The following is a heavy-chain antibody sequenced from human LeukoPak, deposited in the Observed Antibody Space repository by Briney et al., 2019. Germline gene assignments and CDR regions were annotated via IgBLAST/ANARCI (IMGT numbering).Heavy chain of an antibody. Sequence: ASVKVSCKASGYTSTSYGISWVRQAPGQGLEWMGWISAYNGNTNYAQKLQGRVTMTTDTSTSTAYMELRSLRSDDTAVYYCARVGLGYCSSTSCYEFDYWGQGTLVTVSS. CDR3: ARVGLGYCSSTSCYEFDY. CDR1: GYTSTSYG. CDR2: ISAYNGNT. J-gene: IGHJ4*02. D-gene: IGHD2-2*01. V-gene: IGHV1-18*04.